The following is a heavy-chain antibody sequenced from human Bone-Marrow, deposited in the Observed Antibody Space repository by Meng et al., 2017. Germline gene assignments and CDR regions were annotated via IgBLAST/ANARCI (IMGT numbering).Heavy chain of an antibody. D-gene: IGHD5-24*01. J-gene: IGHJ4*02. CDR1: GFTFSSYS. CDR2: ISSSSSYI. Sequence: GESLKISCAASGFTFSSYSMNWVRQAPGKGLEWVSSISSSSSYIYYADSVKGRFTISRDNAKNSLYLQMNSLRAEDTAVYYCARDMRGVRWLEVDYWGQGTLVTVSS. V-gene: IGHV3-21*01. CDR3: ARDMRGVRWLEVDY.